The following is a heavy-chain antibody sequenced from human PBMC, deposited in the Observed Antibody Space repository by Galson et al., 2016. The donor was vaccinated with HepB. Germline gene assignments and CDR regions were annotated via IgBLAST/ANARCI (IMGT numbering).Heavy chain of an antibody. J-gene: IGHJ5*02. Sequence: SLRLSCAASGFTFSTYAIHWVRQAPGKGLEWVALISYDETTKDYADSVKGRFTLSRDNSKNTLNLQMNSLRVEDTAIYYCVRDNARIVALDPWGQGILVTVSS. CDR1: GFTFSTYA. CDR2: ISYDETTK. D-gene: IGHD6-13*01. CDR3: VRDNARIVALDP. V-gene: IGHV3-30-3*01.